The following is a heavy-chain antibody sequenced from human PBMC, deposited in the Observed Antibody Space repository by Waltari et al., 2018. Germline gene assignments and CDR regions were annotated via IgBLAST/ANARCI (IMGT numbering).Heavy chain of an antibody. J-gene: IGHJ6*02. V-gene: IGHV3-9*01. CDR2: SSWNSQSI. CDR3: TNLDDFLDV. Sequence: EAQLVESGGGLIQPGRSLRPSCSASGFPFDNYALHWVREVTGKGLEWVASSSWNSQSIGYADSVKGRFTISRDNAKKSLYLQMNSVRVEDTALYYCTNLDDFLDVWGQGTKV. D-gene: IGHD1-1*01. CDR1: GFPFDNYA.